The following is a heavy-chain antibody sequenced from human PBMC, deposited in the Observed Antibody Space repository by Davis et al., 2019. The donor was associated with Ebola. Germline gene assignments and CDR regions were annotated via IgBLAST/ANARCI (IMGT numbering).Heavy chain of an antibody. CDR2: ISYDGSNK. J-gene: IGHJ4*02. D-gene: IGHD6-13*01. V-gene: IGHV3-30-3*01. CDR3: ARDSPGYSNSFGY. Sequence: GSSLNISCAASGFIFSSYAMHWVRQAPGKGLEWVAVISYDGSNKYYADSVKGRFTIYRDNSKNTLHLQMNSLRAEDTAVYYCARDSPGYSNSFGYWGQGTLVTVSS. CDR1: GFIFSSYA.